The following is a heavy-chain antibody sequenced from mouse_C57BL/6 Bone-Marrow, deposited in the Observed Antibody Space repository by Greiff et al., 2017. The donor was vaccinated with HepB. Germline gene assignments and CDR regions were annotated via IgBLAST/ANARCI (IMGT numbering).Heavy chain of an antibody. CDR3: ARAKAYYSNYAEDAMDY. V-gene: IGHV1-76*01. D-gene: IGHD2-5*01. CDR2: IYPGSGNT. Sequence: QVQLQQSGAELVRPGASVKLSCKASGYTFTDYYINWVKQRPGQGLEWIARIYPGSGNTYYNEKFKGKATLTAEKSSSTAYMQLSSLTSEDSAVYFCARAKAYYSNYAEDAMDYWGQGTSVTVSS. J-gene: IGHJ4*01. CDR1: GYTFTDYY.